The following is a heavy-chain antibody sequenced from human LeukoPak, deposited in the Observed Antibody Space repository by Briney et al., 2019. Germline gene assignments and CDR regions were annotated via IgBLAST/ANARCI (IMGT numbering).Heavy chain of an antibody. CDR2: IYHSGST. CDR3: AGRSHDTPMALTRDY. J-gene: IGHJ4*02. V-gene: IGHV4-4*02. D-gene: IGHD5-18*01. CDR1: GGFISRSNW. Sequence: PSETLSLTCAVSGGFISRSNWWSWVRQPPGKGLEWIGEIYHSGSTNYNPSLKSRVTISVDKSKNQFSLRLNSVTAADTAVYYCAGRSHDTPMALTRDYWGQGTLVTVSS.